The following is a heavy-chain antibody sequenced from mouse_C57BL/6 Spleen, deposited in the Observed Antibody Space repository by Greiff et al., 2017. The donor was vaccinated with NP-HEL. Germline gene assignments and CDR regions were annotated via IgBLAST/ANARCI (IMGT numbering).Heavy chain of an antibody. CDR3: ARGGLYYDYPYAMDY. CDR2: IYPGDGDT. D-gene: IGHD2-4*01. J-gene: IGHJ4*01. Sequence: QVQLQQSGPELVKPGASVKISCKASGYAFSSSWMNWVKQRPGKGLEWIGRIYPGDGDTNYNGKFKGKATLTADKSSSTAYMQLSSLTSEDSAVYFCARGGLYYDYPYAMDYWGQGTSVTVSS. CDR1: GYAFSSSW. V-gene: IGHV1-82*01.